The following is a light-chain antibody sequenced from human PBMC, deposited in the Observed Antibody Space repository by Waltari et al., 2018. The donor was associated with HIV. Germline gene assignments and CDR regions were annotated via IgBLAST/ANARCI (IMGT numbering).Light chain of an antibody. Sequence: SALTQPAPVSGSPGQSITISCTGTSSDVGSYNLVSWYQQHPGKAPKLMIYEVSKRPSGVSNRFSGSKSGNTASLTISGLQAEDEADYYCCSYAGSSTLFGGGTKLTVL. CDR2: EVS. CDR1: SSDVGSYNL. CDR3: CSYAGSSTL. V-gene: IGLV2-23*02. J-gene: IGLJ3*02.